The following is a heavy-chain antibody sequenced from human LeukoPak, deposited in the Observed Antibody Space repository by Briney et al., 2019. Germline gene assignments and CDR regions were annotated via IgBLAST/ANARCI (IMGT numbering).Heavy chain of an antibody. CDR3: TRGGDGFDP. CDR1: GFTFSRYD. Sequence: PGGSLRLSCAASGFTFSRYDMHWVRQATGKGLEWVSAIDTAGDTYYSGSAKGRFTISRENAKNSFYLQMNSLSAGDTAVYYCTRGGDGFDPWGQGTLVTVSS. J-gene: IGHJ5*02. V-gene: IGHV3-13*01. D-gene: IGHD3-16*01. CDR2: IDTAGDT.